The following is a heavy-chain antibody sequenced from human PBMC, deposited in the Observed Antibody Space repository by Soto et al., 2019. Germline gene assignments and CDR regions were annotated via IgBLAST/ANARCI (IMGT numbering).Heavy chain of an antibody. Sequence: QLQLQESGPGLVKPSETLSLTCTVSGGSISSSSYYWGWIRQPPGKGLEWIGSIYYSGSNYYNPSHKSRVTISVDTSKNQFSLKLSSVTAADTAVYYCARHTPAISISDHWGQGTLVTVSS. CDR2: IYYSGSN. CDR1: GGSISSSSYY. D-gene: IGHD2-15*01. V-gene: IGHV4-39*01. J-gene: IGHJ4*02. CDR3: ARHTPAISISDH.